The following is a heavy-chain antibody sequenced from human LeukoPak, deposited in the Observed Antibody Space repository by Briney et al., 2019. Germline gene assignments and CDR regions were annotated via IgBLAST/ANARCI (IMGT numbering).Heavy chain of an antibody. J-gene: IGHJ6*02. Sequence: GGSLRLSCAASGFTFSSYAMHWVRQAPGKGLEWVAVISYDGSNKYYADSVKGRFTISRDNSKNTLYLQVNSLRAEDTAVYYCATLGGDYSRPYYYYGMDVWGQGTTVTVSS. CDR2: ISYDGSNK. D-gene: IGHD4-11*01. CDR3: ATLGGDYSRPYYYYGMDV. V-gene: IGHV3-30*04. CDR1: GFTFSSYA.